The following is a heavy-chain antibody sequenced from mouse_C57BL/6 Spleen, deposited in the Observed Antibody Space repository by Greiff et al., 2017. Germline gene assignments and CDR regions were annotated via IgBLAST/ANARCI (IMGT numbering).Heavy chain of an antibody. CDR2: ISSGSSTI. V-gene: IGHV5-17*01. CDR3: ARSLGQAFDY. J-gene: IGHJ2*01. CDR1: GFTFSDYG. Sequence: EVKVVESGGGLVKPGGSLKLSCAASGFTFSDYGMHWVRQAPEKGLEWVAYISSGSSTIYYAETVKGRFTISRDNAKNTLFLQMTSVRSEVTARDDGARSLGQAFDYWGQGTTLTVSS. D-gene: IGHD3-3*01.